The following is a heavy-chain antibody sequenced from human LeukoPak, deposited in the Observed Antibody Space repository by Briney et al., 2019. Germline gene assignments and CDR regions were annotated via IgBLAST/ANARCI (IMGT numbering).Heavy chain of an antibody. Sequence: GGSLRLSCAASGFTFDDYAMHWVRQAPGKGLEWVSRINFDGSSTNYADSVKGRFTISRDNAKDTLYLQINSLRAEDTAVYYCARGITGMYYYDPWGQGTLVTVSS. CDR1: GFTFDDYA. J-gene: IGHJ5*02. V-gene: IGHV3-74*01. CDR2: INFDGSST. D-gene: IGHD3-10*01. CDR3: ARGITGMYYYDP.